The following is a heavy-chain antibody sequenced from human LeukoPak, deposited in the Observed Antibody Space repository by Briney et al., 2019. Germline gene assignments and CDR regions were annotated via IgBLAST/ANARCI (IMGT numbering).Heavy chain of an antibody. CDR3: ARSTYYYGSAPFGY. V-gene: IGHV3-7*01. CDR2: IKQDGSEK. CDR1: GFTFSNYW. J-gene: IGHJ4*02. D-gene: IGHD3-10*01. Sequence: GGSLRLSCAASGFTFSNYWMGWVRQAPGKGLEWVANIKQDGSEKYYVDSVKGRFTISRDNTKNSLYLQMNSLRAEDTAVYYCARSTYYYGSAPFGYWGQGTLVTVSS.